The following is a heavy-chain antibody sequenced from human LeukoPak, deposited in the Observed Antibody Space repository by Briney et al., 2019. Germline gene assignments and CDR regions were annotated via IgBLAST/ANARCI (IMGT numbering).Heavy chain of an antibody. CDR2: INHSGST. CDR1: GGSFSGYY. D-gene: IGHD3-3*01. V-gene: IGHV4-34*01. Sequence: SETLSLTCAVNGGSFSGYYWSWIRQPPGKGLEWIGEINHSGSTNYNPSLKSRVTISVDTSKNQFSLKLSSVTAADTAVYYCARGLGDGNVLRFLEWLSPPYYFDYWGQGTLVTVSS. CDR3: ARGLGDGNVLRFLEWLSPPYYFDY. J-gene: IGHJ4*02.